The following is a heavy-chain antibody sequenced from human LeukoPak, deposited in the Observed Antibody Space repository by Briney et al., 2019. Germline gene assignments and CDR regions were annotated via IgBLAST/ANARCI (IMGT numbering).Heavy chain of an antibody. CDR3: ARLGGAATNDAFDI. V-gene: IGHV5-51*01. CDR1: GYNFTSYW. CDR2: IYPGDSDT. D-gene: IGHD2-15*01. J-gene: IGHJ3*02. Sequence: GESLQISGKGSGYNFTSYWIGGGRQVPGKGLEWMGIIYPGDSDTRYSPSFQGQVTISADKSISTAYLQWSSLKASDTAMYYCARLGGAATNDAFDIWGQGTMVTVSS.